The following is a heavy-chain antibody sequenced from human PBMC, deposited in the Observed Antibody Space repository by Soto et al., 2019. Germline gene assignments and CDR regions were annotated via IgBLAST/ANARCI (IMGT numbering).Heavy chain of an antibody. CDR1: GGSISSGDYY. V-gene: IGHV4-30-4*01. Sequence: PSETLSLTCTVSGGSISSGDYYWSWIRQPPGKGLEWIGYIYYSGSTYYNPSLKNRVTISVDTSKNQFSLKLSSVTAADTAVYYCARGWAAAKNYYFDYWGQGTLVTVSS. CDR2: IYYSGST. CDR3: ARGWAAAKNYYFDY. D-gene: IGHD6-13*01. J-gene: IGHJ4*02.